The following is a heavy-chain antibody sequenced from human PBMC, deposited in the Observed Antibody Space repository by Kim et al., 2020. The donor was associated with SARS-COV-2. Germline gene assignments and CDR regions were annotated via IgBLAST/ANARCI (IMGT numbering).Heavy chain of an antibody. CDR2: ISAYSNNI. J-gene: IGHJ4*02. D-gene: IGHD6-13*01. V-gene: IGHV1-18*04. CDR3: AREKGKSWEAAGAHF. Sequence: ASVKVSCKTSGYIFSNYGISWVRQAPGQGLEWMAWISAYSNNINYAEKVKGRVTLTTDRSTSTAYMEVRSLTFDDTAVYFCAREKGKSWEAAGAHFWGQGMLVTVSS. CDR1: GYIFSNYG.